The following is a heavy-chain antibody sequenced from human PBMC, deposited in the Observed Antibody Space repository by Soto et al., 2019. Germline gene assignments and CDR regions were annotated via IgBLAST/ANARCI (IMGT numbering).Heavy chain of an antibody. J-gene: IGHJ6*03. CDR2: ISYDGSNK. V-gene: IGHV3-30*18. CDR3: AKPPGYYYMDV. CDR1: GFTFSSYG. Sequence: PGGSLRLSCAASGFTFSSYGMHWVRQAPGKGLEWVAVISYDGSNKYYADSVKGRFTISRDNSKSTLYLQMNSLRAEDTAVYYCAKPPGYYYMDVWGKGTTVTVSS.